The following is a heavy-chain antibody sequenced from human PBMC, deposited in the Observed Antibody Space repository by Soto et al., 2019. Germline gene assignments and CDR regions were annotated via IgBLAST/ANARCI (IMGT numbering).Heavy chain of an antibody. CDR3: SIGGGYYRRSFDY. CDR1: SGSISSSNW. D-gene: IGHD3-3*01. Sequence: QVQLQESGPGLVKPSGTLSLTCAVSSGSISSSNWWSWVRQPPGKGLAWIGEIYHSGSTNYNPSPKSRVTISVDKSKNQFSLKLSSVTAADTAVYYCSIGGGYYRRSFDYWGQGTLVTVSS. V-gene: IGHV4-4*02. J-gene: IGHJ4*02. CDR2: IYHSGST.